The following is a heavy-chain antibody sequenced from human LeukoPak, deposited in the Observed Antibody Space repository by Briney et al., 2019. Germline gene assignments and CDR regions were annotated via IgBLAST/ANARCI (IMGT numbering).Heavy chain of an antibody. J-gene: IGHJ4*02. CDR1: GFTVSSNY. CDR2: IYSGGST. Sequence: GGSLRLSCAASGFTVSSNYMSWVRQAPGKGLEWVSVIYSGGSTYYADSVKGRFTISRDNSKNTLYLQMNSLRAEDTAVDYCARDRSGSFRFDYWGQGTLVTVSS. CDR3: ARDRSGSFRFDY. V-gene: IGHV3-66*02. D-gene: IGHD1-26*01.